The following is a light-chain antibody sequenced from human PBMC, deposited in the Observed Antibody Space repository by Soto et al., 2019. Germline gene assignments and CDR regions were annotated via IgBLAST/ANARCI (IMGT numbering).Light chain of an antibody. J-gene: IGKJ4*01. CDR1: QTVTNTY. CDR2: GAS. Sequence: EIVLTQSPGTLSLSPGERATLSCRASQTVTNTYLAWYQQKSGQAPNFLIYGASNRATGIPDRFSGSWSGTDFTIIISRLEPEDFAVYYCQQYGTLPPTFGGGTEAEN. CDR3: QQYGTLPPT. V-gene: IGKV3-20*01.